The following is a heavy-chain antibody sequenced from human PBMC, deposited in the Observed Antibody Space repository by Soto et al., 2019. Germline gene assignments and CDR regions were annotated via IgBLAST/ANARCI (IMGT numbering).Heavy chain of an antibody. V-gene: IGHV3-33*01. D-gene: IGHD2-15*01. CDR2: IWYDGSNK. J-gene: IGHJ4*02. CDR1: GFTFSSYG. CDR3: ARDRNSCSGGSCYSRLDY. Sequence: QVQLVESGGGVVQPGRSLRLSCAASGFTFSSYGMHWVRQAPGKGLEWVAGIWYDGSNKYYADSVKGRFTISRDNSKNTLYLQMNSLRAEDTAVYYCARDRNSCSGGSCYSRLDYWGQGTLVTVSS.